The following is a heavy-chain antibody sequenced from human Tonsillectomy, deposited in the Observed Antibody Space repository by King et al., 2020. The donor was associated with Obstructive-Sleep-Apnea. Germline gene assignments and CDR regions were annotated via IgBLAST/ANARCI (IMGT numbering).Heavy chain of an antibody. CDR2: IYYSGST. D-gene: IGHD2-21*02. CDR1: GGSISSSNYY. V-gene: IGHV4-39*07. J-gene: IGHJ5*02. Sequence: QLQESGPGLVKPSETLSLTCTVSGGSISSSNYYWGWIRQPPGKRLEWIGSIYYSGSTYYNPSLKSRVTISVDTSKNQFSLKLSSVTAADTAVYYCARDVHYCGGDCYTADWFDPWGQGTLVTVSS. CDR3: ARDVHYCGGDCYTADWFDP.